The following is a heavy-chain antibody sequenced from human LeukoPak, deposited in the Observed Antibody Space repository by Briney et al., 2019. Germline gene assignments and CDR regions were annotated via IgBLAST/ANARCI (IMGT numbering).Heavy chain of an antibody. CDR2: IYTSGST. CDR3: ARDLYYYDSSGYYCVGAFDI. CDR1: GGSISSYY. D-gene: IGHD3-22*01. Sequence: PSETLSLTCTVSGGSISSYYWSWIRQPAGKGLEWIGRIYTSGSTNYNPSLKSRVTMSVDTSKNQFSLKLSSVTAADTAVYYCARDLYYYDSSGYYCVGAFDIWGQGTMVTVSS. V-gene: IGHV4-4*07. J-gene: IGHJ3*02.